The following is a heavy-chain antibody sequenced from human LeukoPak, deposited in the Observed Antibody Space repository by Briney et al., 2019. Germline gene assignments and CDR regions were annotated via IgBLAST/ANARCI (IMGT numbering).Heavy chain of an antibody. J-gene: IGHJ6*04. D-gene: IGHD3-10*01. Sequence: SETLSLTCAVYGGSFSGYYWSWIRHPPGRGLEWIAEIDHSGSTHYNPSLKSRAIISIDRSQHQVSLRLNSLSAADTAVYYCARGYTYYGSGCSPGDVWGNGNSLIVSS. V-gene: IGHV4-34*01. CDR3: ARGYTYYGSGCSPGDV. CDR1: GGSFSGYY. CDR2: IDHSGST.